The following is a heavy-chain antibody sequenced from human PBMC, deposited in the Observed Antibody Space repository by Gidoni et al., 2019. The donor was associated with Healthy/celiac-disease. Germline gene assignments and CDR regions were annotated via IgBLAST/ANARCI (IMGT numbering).Heavy chain of an antibody. V-gene: IGHV3-30*18. Sequence: QVQLVESGGGVVQPGRSLRLSCAASGFTFSSYGMHWVRQAPGKGLEWVAVISYDGSNKYYADSVKGRFTISRDNSKNTLYLQMNSLRAEDTAVYYCAKETTAGGGAPDYWGQGTLVTVSS. CDR1: GFTFSSYG. CDR3: AKETTAGGGAPDY. D-gene: IGHD4-17*01. J-gene: IGHJ4*02. CDR2: ISYDGSNK.